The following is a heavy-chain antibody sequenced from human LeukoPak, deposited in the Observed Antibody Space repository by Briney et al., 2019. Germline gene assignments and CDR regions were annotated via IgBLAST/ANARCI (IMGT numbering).Heavy chain of an antibody. CDR3: ARVDVAYFNY. D-gene: IGHD2-2*03. CDR1: GGSISSYY. Sequence: SETLSLTCTVSGGSISSYYWSWIRQPPGKGLGWIGYIYYSGSTNYNPSLKSRVTISVDTSKNQFSLKLSSVTAADTAVYYCARVDVAYFNYWGQGTLVTVSS. V-gene: IGHV4-59*01. J-gene: IGHJ4*02. CDR2: IYYSGST.